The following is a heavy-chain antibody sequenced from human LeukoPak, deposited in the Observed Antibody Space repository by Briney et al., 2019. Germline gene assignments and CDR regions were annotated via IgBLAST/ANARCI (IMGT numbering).Heavy chain of an antibody. V-gene: IGHV4-30-2*01. CDR1: GGSISSGDYS. Sequence: SQTLCLTCAVSGGSISSGDYSWSWIRPPPGKGLEWIGYIYHSGSTYYNPSLKSRVTISVDRSKNQFSLKLSSVTAADTAVYYCARYTSSGAFDIWGQGTMVTVSS. D-gene: IGHD3-10*01. CDR2: IYHSGST. CDR3: ARYTSSGAFDI. J-gene: IGHJ3*02.